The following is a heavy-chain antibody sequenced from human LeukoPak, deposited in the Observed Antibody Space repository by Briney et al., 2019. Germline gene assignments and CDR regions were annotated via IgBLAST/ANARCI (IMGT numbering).Heavy chain of an antibody. CDR1: GFTFSSYA. D-gene: IGHD3/OR15-3a*01. CDR2: ISYNGSNK. Sequence: GRCLRLFRAASGFTFSSYAMHWVRQAPGKGLEWGAVISYNGSNKYYADSVKGRFTISSDNSKNTLYLQMNSLRAEDTAVYCCARASGLASLDYWGQGTLVTVSS. J-gene: IGHJ4*02. CDR3: ARASGLASLDY. V-gene: IGHV3-30*01.